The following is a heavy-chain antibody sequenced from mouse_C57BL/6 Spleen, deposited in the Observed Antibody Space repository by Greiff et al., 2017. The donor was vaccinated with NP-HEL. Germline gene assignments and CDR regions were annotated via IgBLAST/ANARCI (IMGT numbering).Heavy chain of an antibody. V-gene: IGHV1-80*01. Sequence: VHLVESGAELAKPGASVKISCKASGYAFSSYWMNWVKQRPGKGLEWIGQIYPGDGDTNYNGKFKGKATLTADKSSSTAYMQLSSLTSEDSAVYFCARAYGSSYGFAYWGQGTLVTVSA. CDR2: IYPGDGDT. J-gene: IGHJ3*01. CDR1: GYAFSSYW. D-gene: IGHD1-1*01. CDR3: ARAYGSSYGFAY.